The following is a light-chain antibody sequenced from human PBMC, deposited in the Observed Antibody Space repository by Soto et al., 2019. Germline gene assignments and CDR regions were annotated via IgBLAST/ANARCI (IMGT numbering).Light chain of an antibody. CDR1: SSNIGAGYD. V-gene: IGLV1-40*01. CDR3: QSYDSSLSGSGVV. Sequence: QSVLTQPPSVSGAPGQRVTISCTGSSSNIGAGYDVHWYQQLPGTAHKLLIYGNSNRPSGVPDRFSGSKSGTSASLAITGLQAEDEADYYCQSYDSSLSGSGVVFGGGTKLTV. CDR2: GNS. J-gene: IGLJ2*01.